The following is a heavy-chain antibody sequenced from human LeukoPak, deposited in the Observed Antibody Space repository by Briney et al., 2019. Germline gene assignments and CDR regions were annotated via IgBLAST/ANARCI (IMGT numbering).Heavy chain of an antibody. J-gene: IGHJ4*02. CDR1: GYTFATYG. CDR3: AKVAGDRMDY. D-gene: IGHD6-13*01. V-gene: IGHV1-18*01. Sequence: ASVKVSCTASGYTFATYGFCWVRQAPGHGLEWMGWISANTGKTDYARKFQGRVTTTTDTSTSTAYMELRSLRPDDTAVYYCAKVAGDRMDYWGQGTLLTVSS. CDR2: ISANTGKT.